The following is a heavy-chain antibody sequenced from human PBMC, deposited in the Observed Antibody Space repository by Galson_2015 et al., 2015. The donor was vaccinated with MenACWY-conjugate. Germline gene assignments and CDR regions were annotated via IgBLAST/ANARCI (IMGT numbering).Heavy chain of an antibody. CDR3: ARVPGYSYGYYDS. J-gene: IGHJ4*02. V-gene: IGHV3-48*02. D-gene: IGHD5-18*01. CDR1: GFTFSTYS. Sequence: SLRLSCAASGFTFSTYSMNWVRQAPGKGLECVSYISSSSSTIYYADSVKGRFTISRDNAKNSLYLQMNTLRDEDTAVYYCARVPGYSYGYYDSWGLGTLVTVSS. CDR2: ISSSSSTI.